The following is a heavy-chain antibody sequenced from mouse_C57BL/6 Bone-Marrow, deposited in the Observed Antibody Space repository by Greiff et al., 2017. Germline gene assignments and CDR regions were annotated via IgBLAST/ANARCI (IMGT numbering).Heavy chain of an antibody. CDR3: ARQGYYGAMDY. CDR1: GFTFSSYG. D-gene: IGHD1-1*01. CDR2: ISSGGSYT. V-gene: IGHV5-6*02. Sequence: VMLVESGGDLVKPGGSLKLSCAASGFTFSSYGMSWVRQTPDKRLEWVATISSGGSYTYYPDSVKGRFPISRDNAKNTLYLQMSSLKSEDTAMYYCARQGYYGAMDYWGQGTSVTVSS. J-gene: IGHJ4*01.